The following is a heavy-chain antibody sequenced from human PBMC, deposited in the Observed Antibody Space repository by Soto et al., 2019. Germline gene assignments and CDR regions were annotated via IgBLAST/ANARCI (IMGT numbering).Heavy chain of an antibody. Sequence: PGGSLRLSCAASGFTFRSYAVSWVRQAPGKGLEWVSAISGDGSSTYYADSVKGRFTISRDNYKNTLCLQMDSLRAEDTAIFYCAKGSSGSRPYYFDYWGQGSLVTVSS. V-gene: IGHV3-23*01. CDR1: GFTFRSYA. CDR3: AKGSSGSRPYYFDY. D-gene: IGHD3-22*01. CDR2: ISGDGSST. J-gene: IGHJ4*02.